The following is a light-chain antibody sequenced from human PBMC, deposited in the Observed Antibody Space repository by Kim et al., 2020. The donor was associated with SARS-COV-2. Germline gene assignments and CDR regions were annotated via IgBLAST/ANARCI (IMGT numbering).Light chain of an antibody. Sequence: SPGERATLTCRASQSVSSSYLAWYQQKPGQAPRLLIYGASSRATGIPDRFSGSGSGTDFTLTISRLEPEDFAVYYCQHYGSPLWKFGQGTK. J-gene: IGKJ1*01. CDR1: QSVSSSY. CDR3: QHYGSPLWK. V-gene: IGKV3-20*01. CDR2: GAS.